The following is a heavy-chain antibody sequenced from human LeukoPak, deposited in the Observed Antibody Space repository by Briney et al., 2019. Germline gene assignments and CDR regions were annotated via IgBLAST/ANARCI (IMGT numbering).Heavy chain of an antibody. CDR3: ARQGVATAIDY. Sequence: SETLSLTCTVSGVSISNYYWSWIRQPAGKGLEWIGRISASGNTNYNPSLKSRVTMSVDTSMNLFALKLSSVTAADTAVYYCARQGVATAIDYWGQGTLVTVS. V-gene: IGHV4-4*07. J-gene: IGHJ4*02. CDR2: ISASGNT. CDR1: GVSISNYY. D-gene: IGHD2-21*02.